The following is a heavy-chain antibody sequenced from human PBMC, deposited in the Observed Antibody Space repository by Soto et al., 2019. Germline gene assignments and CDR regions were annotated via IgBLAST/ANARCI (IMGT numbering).Heavy chain of an antibody. CDR1: CGSISSGGYY. J-gene: IGHJ6*02. CDR3: ARDRRGYSGYGMDV. V-gene: IGHV4-31*03. D-gene: IGHD5-12*01. CDR2: IYYSGST. Sequence: SETLSLTCTVSCGSISSGGYYWSWIRQHPGKGLEWIGYIYYSGSTYYNPSLKSRVTISVDTSKNQFSLKLSSVTAADTAVYYCARDRRGYSGYGMDVWGQGTTVTVSS.